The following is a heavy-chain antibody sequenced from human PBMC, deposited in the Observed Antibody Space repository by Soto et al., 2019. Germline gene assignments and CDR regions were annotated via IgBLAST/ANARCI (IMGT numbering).Heavy chain of an antibody. Sequence: GGSLRLSCAASGFIFDDFTMYWVRQAPGKGLEWVTLITWDGGDTYYADSVKGRFTVSRDNSKNSLYLQMNSLRTEDTALYYCTKEFLRDSVSQSHQYYFGMDAWGQGTTVTVSS. D-gene: IGHD1-26*01. CDR2: ITWDGGDT. V-gene: IGHV3-43*01. J-gene: IGHJ6*02. CDR3: TKEFLRDSVSQSHQYYFGMDA. CDR1: GFIFDDFT.